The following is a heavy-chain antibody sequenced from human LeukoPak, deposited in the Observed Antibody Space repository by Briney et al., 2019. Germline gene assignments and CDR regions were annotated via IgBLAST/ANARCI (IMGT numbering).Heavy chain of an antibody. J-gene: IGHJ5*02. Sequence: GASVKVSFKASGYSFTKFGITWVRQAPGQGLEWMGWISAYNGNTNYAQKLQGRVTLTTDTSTSTAYMELRSLRSDDTAVYYCAREGYCSGGTCYSTMNWFDPWGQGTLVTVSS. V-gene: IGHV1-18*01. CDR2: ISAYNGNT. D-gene: IGHD2-15*01. CDR3: AREGYCSGGTCYSTMNWFDP. CDR1: GYSFTKFG.